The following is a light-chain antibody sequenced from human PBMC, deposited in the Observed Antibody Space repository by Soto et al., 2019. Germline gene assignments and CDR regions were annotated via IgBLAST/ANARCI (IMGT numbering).Light chain of an antibody. CDR2: GAS. J-gene: IGKJ1*01. CDR3: HQYGSPPRK. CDR1: QGVSSSY. Sequence: EIVLTQSPGTLSLSPGERATLSCRARQGVSSSYLAWYQQKPGQAPRLLIYGASSRATGITDRFSGSGSGTAFTRTNGRLQPEDFAVYYCHQYGSPPRKFGQGTNVEVK. V-gene: IGKV3-20*01.